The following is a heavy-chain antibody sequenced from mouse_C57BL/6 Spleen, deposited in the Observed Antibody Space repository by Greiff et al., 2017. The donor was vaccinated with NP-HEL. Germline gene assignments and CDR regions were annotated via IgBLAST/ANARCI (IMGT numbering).Heavy chain of an antibody. V-gene: IGHV1-66*01. J-gene: IGHJ4*01. D-gene: IGHD2-3*01. Sequence: VQLQESGPELVKPGASVKISCKASGYSFTSYYIHWVKQRPGQGLEWIGWIYPGSGNTKYNEKFKGKATLTADTSSSTAYMQLSSLTSEDSAVYYCARGGYYSDAMDYWGQGTSVTVSS. CDR2: IYPGSGNT. CDR3: ARGGYYSDAMDY. CDR1: GYSFTSYY.